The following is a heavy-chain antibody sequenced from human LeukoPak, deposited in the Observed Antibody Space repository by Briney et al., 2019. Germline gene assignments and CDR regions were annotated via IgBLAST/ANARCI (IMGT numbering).Heavy chain of an antibody. Sequence: GGSLRLSCSASGFTFSSYAMHWVRQAPGKGLEYVSAISNNGGSTYYADSVKGRFTISRDNSKNMLYLQMSSLRAEDTAVYYCVRVGGRSKAAKGDAFDIWGQGTMVTVSS. CDR2: ISNNGGST. D-gene: IGHD6-6*01. CDR3: VRVGGRSKAAKGDAFDI. CDR1: GFTFSSYA. J-gene: IGHJ3*02. V-gene: IGHV3-64D*06.